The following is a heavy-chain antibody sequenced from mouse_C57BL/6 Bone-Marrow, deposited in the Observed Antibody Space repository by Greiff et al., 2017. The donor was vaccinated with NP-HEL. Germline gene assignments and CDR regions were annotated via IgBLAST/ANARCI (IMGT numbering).Heavy chain of an antibody. CDR2: INPGSGGT. CDR1: GYAFTNYL. V-gene: IGHV1-54*01. CDR3: ARWDDYDGWFAY. Sequence: SGAELVRPGTSVKVSCKASGYAFTNYLIEWVKQRPGQGLEWIGVINPGSGGTNYNEKFKGKATLTADKSSSTAYMQLSSLTSEDSAVYFCARWDDYDGWFAYWGQGTLVTVSA. J-gene: IGHJ3*01. D-gene: IGHD2-4*01.